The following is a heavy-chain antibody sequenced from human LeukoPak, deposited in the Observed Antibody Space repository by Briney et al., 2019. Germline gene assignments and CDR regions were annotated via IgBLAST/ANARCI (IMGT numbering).Heavy chain of an antibody. CDR1: GFIFSTYG. J-gene: IGHJ4*02. D-gene: IGHD2-2*01. CDR2: IWNDGSNK. V-gene: IGHV3-33*01. Sequence: SGGSLRLSCAASGFIFSTYGMHWVRQAPGKGLEWVAVIWNDGSNKYYADSVKGRFTISRDNSKNTLYLQMSSLRAEDTAIYYCARAVGPFDYWGQGTLVSVSS. CDR3: ARAVGPFDY.